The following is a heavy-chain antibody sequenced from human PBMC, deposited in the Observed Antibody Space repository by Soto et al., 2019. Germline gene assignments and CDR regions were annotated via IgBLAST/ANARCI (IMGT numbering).Heavy chain of an antibody. CDR2: ISADNGNT. D-gene: IGHD3-9*01. V-gene: IGHV1-18*04. Sequence: QVQLVQSGAEVKKPGASVKVSCKASGYTFTSYGISWVRQAPGQGLEWMGWISADNGNTNYAQKLQGRVTMTTDTSTSTAEMELGSLGSDDTDVYYCAPGYALHYDSWTGYYDGMDVRGQGTTVTVS. CDR3: APGYALHYDSWTGYYDGMDV. CDR1: GYTFTSYG. J-gene: IGHJ6*02.